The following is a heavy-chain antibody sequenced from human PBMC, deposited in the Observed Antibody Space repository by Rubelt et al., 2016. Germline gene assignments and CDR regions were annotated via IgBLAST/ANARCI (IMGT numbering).Heavy chain of an antibody. CDR2: IHRSGST. V-gene: IGHV4-59*08. Sequence: QVQLQESGPGLVKPSETLSLTCTVSGGSISSHYWSWIRQPPGKGLAWIAYIHRSGSTHQNPPLKTRITTSGGTSKHQFSRGLGVLTAADTALYYWARHKPTTLAAVHFDYWGQGTLVTVSS. CDR3: ARHKPTTLAAVHFDY. J-gene: IGHJ4*02. D-gene: IGHD2-15*01. CDR1: GGSISSHY.